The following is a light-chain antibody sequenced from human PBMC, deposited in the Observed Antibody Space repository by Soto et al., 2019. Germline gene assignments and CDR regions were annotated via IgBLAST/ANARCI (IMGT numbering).Light chain of an antibody. V-gene: IGKV3-20*01. J-gene: IGKJ1*01. CDR3: QRHGAT. Sequence: EIVLTQSPGTLSLSPGERATLSCRASQSVSNNYLAWYQQKPGQAPRLLIYGASRRATGIPDRFSGSGSGTDFPLPISGLEPEDSAAYYCQRHGATFGQGTKVDIK. CDR2: GAS. CDR1: QSVSNNY.